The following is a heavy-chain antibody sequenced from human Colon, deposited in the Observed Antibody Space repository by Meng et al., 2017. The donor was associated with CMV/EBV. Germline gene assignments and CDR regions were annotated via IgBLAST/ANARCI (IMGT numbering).Heavy chain of an antibody. CDR1: GFSFASYT. V-gene: IGHV3-21*01. CDR2: INYRGSDL. CDR3: ARALKPLGTRSGLDV. D-gene: IGHD1-1*01. J-gene: IGHJ6*02. Sequence: GESLKISCAASGFSFASYTMNWVRQAPGKGLEWVASINYRGSDLYYADSVKGRFTISRDNAKNSLYLQMSSLRAEDTAVYYCARALKPLGTRSGLDVWGQGTTVTVSS.